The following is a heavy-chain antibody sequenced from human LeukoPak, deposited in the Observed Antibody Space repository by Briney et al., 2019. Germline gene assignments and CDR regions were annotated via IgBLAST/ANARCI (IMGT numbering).Heavy chain of an antibody. Sequence: PSETLSLTCAVYGESFSAYYWSWIRQPPGKGLEWIGEINHSGRTIYNPSLTSRVTISVDTSKNQFSLKLNSVTAADTAVYYCAGDIGGAGYWGQGTLVTVSS. J-gene: IGHJ4*02. V-gene: IGHV4-34*01. CDR2: INHSGRT. CDR3: AGDIGGAGY. D-gene: IGHD6-19*01. CDR1: GESFSAYY.